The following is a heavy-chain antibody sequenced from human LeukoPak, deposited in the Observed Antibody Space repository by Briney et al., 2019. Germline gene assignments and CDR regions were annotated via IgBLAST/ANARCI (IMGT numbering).Heavy chain of an antibody. D-gene: IGHD2-15*01. CDR3: ARRDCSGGSCYWAAFDI. CDR1: GGSISSSSYY. J-gene: IGHJ3*02. CDR2: IYYSGST. V-gene: IGHV4-39*01. Sequence: PSETLSLTCTVSGGSISSSSYYWGWIRQPPGKGLEWIGSIYYSGSTYYNPSLKSRVTISVDTSKNQFSLKLSSVTAADTAVYYCARRDCSGGSCYWAAFDIWGQGTMVTVSS.